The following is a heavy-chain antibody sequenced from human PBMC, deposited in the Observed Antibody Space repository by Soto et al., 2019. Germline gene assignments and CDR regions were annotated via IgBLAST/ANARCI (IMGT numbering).Heavy chain of an antibody. Sequence: QVHLQESGPGLVKPSQTLSLTCTVSGGSITSGGYSWSWIRQHPGKGLEWIGYIYYSGSTYYNPSLKSRVIISADASKNQASLKVISVTAADTAVYYCAGGAIGGLDYWGQGTLVTVYS. CDR3: AGGAIGGLDY. J-gene: IGHJ4*02. CDR2: IYYSGST. V-gene: IGHV4-31*03. CDR1: GGSITSGGYS. D-gene: IGHD2-15*01.